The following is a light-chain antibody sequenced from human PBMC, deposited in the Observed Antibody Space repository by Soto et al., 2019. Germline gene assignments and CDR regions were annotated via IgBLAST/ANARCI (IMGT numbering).Light chain of an antibody. V-gene: IGLV2-14*01. CDR1: NSDVGDYNL. CDR2: DVS. J-gene: IGLJ1*01. Sequence: QSALTQPASVSGSPGQSITISCSGTNSDVGDYNLVSWYPQRPGEAPKLVIFDVSNRPSRVSDRFSGSKSGNTASLTISGLQAEDEGDYFCCSYSTDTTLYVFGSGTKVTVL. CDR3: CSYSTDTTLYV.